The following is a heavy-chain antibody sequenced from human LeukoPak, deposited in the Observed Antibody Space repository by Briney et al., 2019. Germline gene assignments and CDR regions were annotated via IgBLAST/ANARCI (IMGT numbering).Heavy chain of an antibody. CDR3: AREARMDGSGNH. J-gene: IGHJ4*02. Sequence: SETLSLTCTVSGGSISSSSYYWGWIRQPPGKGLEWIGSIYYSGSTYYNPSLKSRVTISVDTSKNQFSLKLSSVTAADTAVYYCAREARMDGSGNHWGQGTLVTVSS. V-gene: IGHV4-39*07. CDR1: GGSISSSSYY. CDR2: IYYSGST. D-gene: IGHD3-10*01.